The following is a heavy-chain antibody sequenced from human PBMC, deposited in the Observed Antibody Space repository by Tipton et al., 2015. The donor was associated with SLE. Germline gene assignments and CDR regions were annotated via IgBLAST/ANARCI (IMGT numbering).Heavy chain of an antibody. CDR1: GGSISSYY. V-gene: IGHV4-59*08. J-gene: IGHJ4*02. D-gene: IGHD3-10*02. CDR3: ARRMVFGGDYFDY. CDR2: IYYSGST. Sequence: TLSLTCTVSGGSISSYYWSWIRQPPGKGLEWIGYIYYSGSTNYNPSLKSRVTIPVDTSKNQFSLKLSSVTAADTAVYYCARRMVFGGDYFDYWGQGTLVTVSS.